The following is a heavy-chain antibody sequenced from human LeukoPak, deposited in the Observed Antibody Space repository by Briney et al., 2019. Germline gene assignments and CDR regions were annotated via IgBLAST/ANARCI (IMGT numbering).Heavy chain of an antibody. CDR2: IYHSGST. V-gene: IGHV4-38-2*01. J-gene: IGHJ6*03. CDR1: AYSISSGYY. D-gene: IGHD3-16*01. Sequence: PSETLSLTCAVSAYSISSGYYWGWIQQPPGKGLAWLGSIYHSGSTYYNPSLKSRGTISVDTSKNQFSLKLSSVTAADTAVYYCARRLGGGYYYYMDVWGKGTTVTVSS. CDR3: ARRLGGGYYYYMDV.